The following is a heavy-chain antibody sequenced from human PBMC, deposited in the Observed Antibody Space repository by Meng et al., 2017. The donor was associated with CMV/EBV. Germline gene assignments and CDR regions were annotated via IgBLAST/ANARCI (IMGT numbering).Heavy chain of an antibody. V-gene: IGHV1-58*01. Sequence: SVKVSCKASGFTFTSSAVQWVRQARGQRLEWIGWIVVGSGNTNYAQKFQERVTITRDMSTSAAYMELSSLRSEDTAVYYCAAAPYTASDAFDIWGQGTMVTVSS. CDR1: GFTFTSSA. CDR2: IVVGSGNT. D-gene: IGHD5-18*01. J-gene: IGHJ3*02. CDR3: AAAPYTASDAFDI.